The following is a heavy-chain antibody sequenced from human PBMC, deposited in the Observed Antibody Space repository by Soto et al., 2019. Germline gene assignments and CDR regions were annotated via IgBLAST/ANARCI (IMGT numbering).Heavy chain of an antibody. CDR3: ASTQKWLAFDY. V-gene: IGHV4-4*09. CDR2: FYNSGST. D-gene: IGHD6-19*01. J-gene: IGHJ4*02. Sequence: QVQLQESGPGLVKPSETLSLTCTVSGGSISSYYWSWIRQPPGKGLEWIGSFYNSGSTPYNPSLRTRVTISLDTSKNQFSLSLSSVTAADTAVYYCASTQKWLAFDYWGQGTLATVSS. CDR1: GGSISSYY.